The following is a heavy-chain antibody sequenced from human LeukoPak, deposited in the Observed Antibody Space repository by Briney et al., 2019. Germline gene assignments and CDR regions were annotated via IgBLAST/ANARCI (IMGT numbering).Heavy chain of an antibody. V-gene: IGHV5-51*01. CDR1: GSSFTSYW. D-gene: IGHD5-18*01. CDR3: ARRSYPGYSYGFDAFDI. Sequence: GASLKISCKGSGSSFTSYWIGWVRQLPGKGLEWMGIIYPGDSDTRYSPSFQGQVTISADKSISTAYLQWSSLKASDTAMYYCARRSYPGYSYGFDAFDIWGQGTMVTVSS. J-gene: IGHJ3*02. CDR2: IYPGDSDT.